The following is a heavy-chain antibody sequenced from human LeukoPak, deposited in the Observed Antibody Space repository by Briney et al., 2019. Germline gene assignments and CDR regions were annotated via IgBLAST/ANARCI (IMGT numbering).Heavy chain of an antibody. CDR1: GYTFTSYD. J-gene: IGHJ4*02. V-gene: IGHV1-8*01. Sequence: ASVKVSCKASGYTFTSYDINWVRQATGQGLEWMGWMNPHSGIRGYAQKFQGRVTMTRDTSTNTAYMELSSLRSEETAVYYCARDGGDYWGQGTLVTVSS. CDR2: MNPHSGIR. CDR3: ARDGGDY.